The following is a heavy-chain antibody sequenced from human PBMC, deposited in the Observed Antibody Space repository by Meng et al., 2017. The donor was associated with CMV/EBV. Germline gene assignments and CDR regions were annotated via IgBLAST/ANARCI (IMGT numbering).Heavy chain of an antibody. CDR3: TRQVDSSSWYYYYYGMDV. CDR1: GFTFSGSA. Sequence: GESLKISCAASGFTFSGSAMHWVRQASGKGLEWVGRTRSKANSYATAYAASVKSRFTISRDDSKNTAYLQMNSLTTEDTAVYYCTRQVDSSSWYYYYYGMDVWGQGTTVTVSS. D-gene: IGHD6-6*01. V-gene: IGHV3-73*01. CDR2: TRSKANSYAT. J-gene: IGHJ6*02.